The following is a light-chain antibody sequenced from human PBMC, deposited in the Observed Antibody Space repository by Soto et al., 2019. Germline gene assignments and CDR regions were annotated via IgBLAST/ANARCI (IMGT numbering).Light chain of an antibody. Sequence: DLHMPQSRSSLSASVGDRVTITCRASQIISTYLNWYQQRAGLAPRLLIYAASSLQNGVPPRFSGSGSGTDFTLTISSLQPEDFATYYCQQSYSIPWTFGQGTKVDIK. J-gene: IGKJ1*01. CDR3: QQSYSIPWT. CDR2: AAS. V-gene: IGKV1-39*01. CDR1: QIISTY.